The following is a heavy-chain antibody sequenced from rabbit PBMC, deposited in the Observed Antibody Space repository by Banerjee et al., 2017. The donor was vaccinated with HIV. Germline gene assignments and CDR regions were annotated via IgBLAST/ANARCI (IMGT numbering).Heavy chain of an antibody. CDR2: IYPDYGST. V-gene: IGHV1S47*01. Sequence: QEQLVESGGGLVTLGGSLKLSCKASGIDFSSYGISWVRQAPGKGLEWIAYIYPDYGSTDYASWVNGRFTISLDNAQNTVFLQMTSLTAADTATYFCAASSSGWHLNLWGQGTLVTVS. CDR3: AASSSGWHLNL. D-gene: IGHD1-1*01. CDR1: GIDFSSYG. J-gene: IGHJ4*01.